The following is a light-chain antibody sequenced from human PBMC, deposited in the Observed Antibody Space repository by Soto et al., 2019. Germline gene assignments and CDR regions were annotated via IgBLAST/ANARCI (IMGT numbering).Light chain of an antibody. CDR2: GAS. CDR3: QQYGSSPLP. Sequence: LPLSPGTISFSPGERAHLSCRASQSVSSSYLAWYQQKPGQAPRLLIYGASSRATGIPDRFSGSGSGTDFTLTISRLEPEDFAVYYCQQYGSSPLPFGGGPKVDIK. V-gene: IGKV3-20*01. J-gene: IGKJ4*01. CDR1: QSVSSSY.